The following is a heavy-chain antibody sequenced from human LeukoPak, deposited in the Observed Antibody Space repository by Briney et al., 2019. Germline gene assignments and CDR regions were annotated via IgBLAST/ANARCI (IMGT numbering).Heavy chain of an antibody. CDR1: GGSISSYY. D-gene: IGHD3-16*02. Sequence: SETLSLTCTVSGGSISSYYWSWIRQPPGKGLEWIGYIYYSGSTYYNPSLKSRVTISVDTSKNQFSLKLSSVTAADTAVYYCARDLSGGPNYYYGMDVWAKGPRSPSP. CDR2: IYYSGST. J-gene: IGHJ6*02. V-gene: IGHV4-59*12. CDR3: ARDLSGGPNYYYGMDV.